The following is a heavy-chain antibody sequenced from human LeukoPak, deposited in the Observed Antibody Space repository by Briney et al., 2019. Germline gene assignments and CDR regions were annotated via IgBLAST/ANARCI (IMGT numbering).Heavy chain of an antibody. CDR2: ISYDGSNK. V-gene: IGHV3-30*18. CDR1: GFTFSSYG. J-gene: IGHJ4*02. D-gene: IGHD1-1*01. CDR3: AKDQRLPAYYFDY. Sequence: GRSLRLSCAASGFTFSSYGMHWVRQAPGKGLEWVAVISYDGSNKYYADSVKGRFTISRDNSKNTLYLQMNSLRAEDTAVYYCAKDQRLPAYYFDYWGQGTLVTVSS.